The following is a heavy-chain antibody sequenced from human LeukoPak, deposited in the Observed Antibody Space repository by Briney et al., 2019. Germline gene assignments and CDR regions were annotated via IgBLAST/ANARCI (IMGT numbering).Heavy chain of an antibody. J-gene: IGHJ5*02. Sequence: ASVKVSCKASGGTFSSYAISWVRQAPGQGLEWMGGIIPIFGTANDAQKFQSRVTITADESTSTAYMELSSLRSEDTAVYYCARGGDTAMVNNWFDPWGQGTLVTVSS. V-gene: IGHV1-69*01. D-gene: IGHD5-18*01. CDR1: GGTFSSYA. CDR2: IIPIFGTA. CDR3: ARGGDTAMVNNWFDP.